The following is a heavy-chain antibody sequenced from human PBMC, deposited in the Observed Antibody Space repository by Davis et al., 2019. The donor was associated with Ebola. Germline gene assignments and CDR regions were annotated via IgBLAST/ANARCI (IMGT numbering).Heavy chain of an antibody. D-gene: IGHD2-15*01. Sequence: GESLKISCAASGFTFSNAWMNWVRQAPGKGLEWVGRIKGKTDDGTTDYAAPVKGRFTISRDDSKNTLYLQMNSLRAEDTATYYCARYCHYTDCSYFDCWGQGTMVAVSS. CDR1: GFTFSNAW. CDR2: IKGKTDDGTT. CDR3: ARYCHYTDCSYFDC. V-gene: IGHV3-15*01. J-gene: IGHJ4*02.